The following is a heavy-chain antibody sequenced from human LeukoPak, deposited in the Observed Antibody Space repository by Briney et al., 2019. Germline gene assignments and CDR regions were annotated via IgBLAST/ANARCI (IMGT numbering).Heavy chain of an antibody. D-gene: IGHD7-27*01. CDR2: MSPNSGDT. CDR1: GYTFTSYD. Sequence: ASVEVSCKASGYTFTSYDFNWVRQATGQRPEWMGWMSPNSGDTGYAQKFQDRVTMTRNTSISTAYMELSSLRSDDTAVYYCARGPPNWGYDYWGPGTLVTVSS. V-gene: IGHV1-8*01. CDR3: ARGPPNWGYDY. J-gene: IGHJ4*02.